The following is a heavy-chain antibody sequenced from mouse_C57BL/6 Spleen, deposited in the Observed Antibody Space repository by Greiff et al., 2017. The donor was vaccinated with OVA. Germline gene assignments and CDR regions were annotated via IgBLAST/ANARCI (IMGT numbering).Heavy chain of an antibody. CDR3: ARHEEWYDGSRFDYAMDY. Sequence: VQLQQSGAELVKPGASVKLSCKASGYTFTEYTIHWVKQRSGQGLEWIGWFYPGSGSIKYNEKFKDKATLTADKSSSTVYMELSRLTSSDAAVYVGARHEEWYDGSRFDYAMDYWGQGTSVTVSS. CDR1: GYTFTEYT. V-gene: IGHV1-62-2*01. D-gene: IGHD1-1*01. J-gene: IGHJ4*01. CDR2: FYPGSGSI.